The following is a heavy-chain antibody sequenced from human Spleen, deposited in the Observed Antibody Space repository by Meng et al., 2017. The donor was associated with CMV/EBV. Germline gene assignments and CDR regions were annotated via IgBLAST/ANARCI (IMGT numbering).Heavy chain of an antibody. Sequence: GESLKISCAGSGFTFRNYAMSWVRQAPGRGLEWVSAITDSGGDTYHEDSVKGRFTISRDNSKNTLSLQMNSLRAEDTAVYYCAKGSAASRPYYFDYWGQGTLVTVSS. V-gene: IGHV3-23*01. CDR2: ITDSGGDT. D-gene: IGHD3-3*01. CDR1: GFTFRNYA. J-gene: IGHJ4*02. CDR3: AKGSAASRPYYFDY.